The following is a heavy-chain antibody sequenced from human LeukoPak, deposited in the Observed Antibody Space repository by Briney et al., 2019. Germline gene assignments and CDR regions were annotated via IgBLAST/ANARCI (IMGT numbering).Heavy chain of an antibody. D-gene: IGHD4-17*01. CDR1: GGSISSSSYY. Sequence: SETLSLTCTVSGGSISSSSYYWGWIRQPPGKGLEWIGSIYYSGSTYYNPSLKSRVTISVDTSKNQFSLKLSSVTAADTAVYYCARVQMTTVTTLPDYAFDIWGQGTMVTVSS. V-gene: IGHV4-39*01. CDR3: ARVQMTTVTTLPDYAFDI. J-gene: IGHJ3*02. CDR2: IYYSGST.